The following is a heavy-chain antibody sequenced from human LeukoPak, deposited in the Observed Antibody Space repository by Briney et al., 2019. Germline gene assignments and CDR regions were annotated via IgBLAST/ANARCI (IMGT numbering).Heavy chain of an antibody. J-gene: IGHJ4*02. Sequence: GGSLRLSCAASGFTVSSNYLSWVRQAPGKGLEWVSVIYSGSSTYYADSVKGRFTISRDNSKNTLYLQMNSLRAEDTAVYYCARSFGLSLFDYWGQGTLVTVSS. CDR2: IYSGSST. CDR3: ARSFGLSLFDY. V-gene: IGHV3-66*02. D-gene: IGHD3-10*01. CDR1: GFTVSSNY.